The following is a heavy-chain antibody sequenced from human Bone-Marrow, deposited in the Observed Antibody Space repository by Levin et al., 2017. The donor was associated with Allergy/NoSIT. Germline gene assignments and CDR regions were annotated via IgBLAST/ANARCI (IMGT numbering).Heavy chain of an antibody. J-gene: IGHJ5*02. Sequence: GGSLRLSCEASGFSVTRGLTWVRQAPGKGLEWVSGFDSSYNIYYRQSVKGRFTVSRDTSKNTAYLQMNSLRVEDEAVYFCTRWGGYADAWGRGTLVTVSA. V-gene: IGHV3-53*01. CDR3: TRWGGYADA. D-gene: IGHD3-3*01. CDR1: GFSVTRG. CDR2: FDSSYNI.